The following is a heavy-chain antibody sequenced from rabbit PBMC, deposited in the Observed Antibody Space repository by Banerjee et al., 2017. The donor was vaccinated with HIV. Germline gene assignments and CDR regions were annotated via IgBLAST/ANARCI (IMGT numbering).Heavy chain of an antibody. CDR2: IWPDSAGT. CDR1: GISFSSGYD. V-gene: IGHV1S45*01. D-gene: IGHD6-1*01. CDR3: GRSRQNTGYGVEL. Sequence: QEQLVESGGGLVTLGGSLKLSCKASGISFSSGYDMCWVRQAPGKGLEWIACIWPDSAGTDYASWAKGRFTISKTSSTTVTLQMTSLTVADTATYFCGRSRQNTGYGVELWGQGTLVTVS. J-gene: IGHJ3*01.